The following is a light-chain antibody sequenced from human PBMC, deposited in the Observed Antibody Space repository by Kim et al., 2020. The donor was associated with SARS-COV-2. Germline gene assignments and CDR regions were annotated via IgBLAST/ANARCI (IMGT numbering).Light chain of an antibody. CDR1: RLGDKY. CDR2: RDN. CDR3: QVWDSDSAI. Sequence: SYELTQPPSVFVSPGQTAIITCSGDRLGDKYVCWYQQKPGQSPVVVIYRDNKRPSGTPERFSGSNSGNTATLTISWTEAMDEADYYCQVWDSDSAIFGGGTQLTVL. V-gene: IGLV3-1*01. J-gene: IGLJ2*01.